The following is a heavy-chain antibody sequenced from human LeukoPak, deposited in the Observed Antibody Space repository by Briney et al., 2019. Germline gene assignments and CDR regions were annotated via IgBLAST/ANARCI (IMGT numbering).Heavy chain of an antibody. Sequence: SVTVSCTASGGTFSSYAISWVRQAPGQGLEWMGGIIPIFGTANYAQKFQGRVTITADESTSTAYMELSSLRSEDTAVYYCARGRDLDFWSGYINWGQGTLVTVSS. D-gene: IGHD3-3*01. CDR3: ARGRDLDFWSGYIN. J-gene: IGHJ4*02. CDR2: IIPIFGTA. V-gene: IGHV1-69*13. CDR1: GGTFSSYA.